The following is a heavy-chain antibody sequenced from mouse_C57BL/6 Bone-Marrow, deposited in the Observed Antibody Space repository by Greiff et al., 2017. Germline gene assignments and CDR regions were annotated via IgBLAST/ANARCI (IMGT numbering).Heavy chain of an antibody. D-gene: IGHD3-3*01. J-gene: IGHJ2*01. CDR1: GYAFTNYL. CDR2: INPGSGGT. Sequence: VQLQQSGAELVRPGTSVKVSCKASGYAFTNYLIEWVKQRPGQGLEWIGVINPGSGGTNYNEKFKGKATLTADKSSSTAYMQLSSLKSEDSAVYFCARWGGRGYFDYWGQGTTLTVSS. V-gene: IGHV1-54*01. CDR3: ARWGGRGYFDY.